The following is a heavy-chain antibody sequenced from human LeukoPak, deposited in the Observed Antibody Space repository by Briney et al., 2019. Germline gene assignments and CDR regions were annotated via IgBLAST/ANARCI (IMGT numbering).Heavy chain of an antibody. CDR1: AGSINSDDYY. Sequence: SSQTLSLTCTVSAGSINSDDYYWSWIRQPAGKGLEWIGRIYSPGTNYNYNPSLKSRVTISIDTSKNQFPLKLTSVTAGDTAVYYCARGIGTSYESSRDAFDIWGQGTMVTVSS. J-gene: IGHJ3*02. CDR2: IYSPGT. V-gene: IGHV4-61*02. CDR3: ARGIGTSYESSRDAFDI. D-gene: IGHD3-22*01.